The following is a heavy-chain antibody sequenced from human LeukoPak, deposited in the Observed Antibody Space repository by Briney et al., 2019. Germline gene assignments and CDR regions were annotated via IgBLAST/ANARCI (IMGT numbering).Heavy chain of an antibody. V-gene: IGHV3-33*01. D-gene: IGHD6-19*01. CDR3: ARYNSGYLDY. Sequence: GRSLRLSCAASGFTFSSYGMHWVRQAPGKGLEWVAVIWYDGSKKYHADSVKGRFTISRDNSKNTLHMQMNSLRAEDTAVYYCARYNSGYLDYWGPGNVVTVSS. J-gene: IGHJ4*02. CDR1: GFTFSSYG. CDR2: IWYDGSKK.